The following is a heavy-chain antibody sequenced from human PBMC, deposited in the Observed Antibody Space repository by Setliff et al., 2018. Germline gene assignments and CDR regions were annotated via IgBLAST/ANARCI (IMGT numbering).Heavy chain of an antibody. CDR1: GYSFLSYG. V-gene: IGHV1-18*01. Sequence: ASVKVSCKASGYSFLSYGITWVRQAPGQGLEWMGWISAYNDNTNYAQKVQGRVTMTTDTSTSTAYMELRSLTSDDTAVYYCAREGRRYYDSSGYYYDPYYYYYMDVWGKGTTVTVSS. D-gene: IGHD3-22*01. CDR3: AREGRRYYDSSGYYYDPYYYYYMDV. J-gene: IGHJ6*03. CDR2: ISAYNDNT.